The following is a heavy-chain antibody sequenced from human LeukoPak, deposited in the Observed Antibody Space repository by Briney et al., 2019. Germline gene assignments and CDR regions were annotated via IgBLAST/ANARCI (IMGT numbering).Heavy chain of an antibody. J-gene: IGHJ5*01. CDR3: ARDQGHCSRTSCYPYWYDS. Sequence: SETLSLPCTASGGSISSYYWSWIRQPPGKGLEGIWYIYYSGSTNYNPSLKSRLTMSIDTSKNQFSLKLSSVTAADTAVYFCARDQGHCSRTSCYPYWYDSWGQGTLVTVSS. CDR1: GGSISSYY. D-gene: IGHD2-2*01. CDR2: IYYSGST. V-gene: IGHV4-59*12.